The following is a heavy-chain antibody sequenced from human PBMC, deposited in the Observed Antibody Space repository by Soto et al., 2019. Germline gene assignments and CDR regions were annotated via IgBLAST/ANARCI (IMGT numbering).Heavy chain of an antibody. CDR2: ISYSGTT. V-gene: IGHV4-59*01. J-gene: IGHJ6*03. Sequence: SETLSLTCTVSGGSISSFYWTWIRQPPGKGLEWIGYISYSGTTNYNPSLKSRVTLSVDTSKNQFSLNLSSVTAADTAVYYCARVLSFYYINVWGKGTTVTVSS. CDR1: GGSISSFY. CDR3: ARVLSFYYINV. D-gene: IGHD2-8*01.